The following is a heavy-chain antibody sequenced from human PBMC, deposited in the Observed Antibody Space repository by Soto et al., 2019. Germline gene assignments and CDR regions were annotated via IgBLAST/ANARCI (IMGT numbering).Heavy chain of an antibody. V-gene: IGHV1-3*01. D-gene: IGHD6-19*01. CDR1: GYTFTSYA. CDR2: INAGNGNT. Sequence: ASVKVSCKASGYTFTSYAMHWVRQAHGQRLEWMGWINAGNGNTKYSQKLQGRVNITSNTSASTAYMGLSSLRSEDTAVYYCARSMAVAGSKGVDYWGQGTLVTVSS. CDR3: ARSMAVAGSKGVDY. J-gene: IGHJ4*02.